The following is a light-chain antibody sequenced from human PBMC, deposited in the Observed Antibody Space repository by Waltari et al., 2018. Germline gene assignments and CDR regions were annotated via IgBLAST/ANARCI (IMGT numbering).Light chain of an antibody. CDR2: GNN. CDR1: NSARQS. J-gene: IGLJ3*02. V-gene: IGLV3-21*02. Sequence: SYVLPQPPSVSVAPGQTAKITCVEENSARQSVKWYQLKPGQAPILIVFGNNNRPSGIPARFSGSNSGNTATLTITRVEAGDEADYYCQLWDPKSDDPVFGGGTKLTVL. CDR3: QLWDPKSDDPV.